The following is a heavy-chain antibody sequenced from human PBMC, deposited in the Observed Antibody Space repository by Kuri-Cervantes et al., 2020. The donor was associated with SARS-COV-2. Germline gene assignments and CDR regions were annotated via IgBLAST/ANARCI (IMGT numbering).Heavy chain of an antibody. D-gene: IGHD6-19*01. V-gene: IGHV3-7*01. Sequence: GGSLRLSCGASGFSFRSYWMSWVRQAPGKGLEWVANIRQDGNEIFYVDSVKGRFTLSRDNAKNMLFLQMNSLRAEDTAVYYCARERNSGWSMFFDYWGQGTLVTVSS. CDR1: GFSFRSYW. CDR3: ARERNSGWSMFFDY. CDR2: IRQDGNEI. J-gene: IGHJ4*02.